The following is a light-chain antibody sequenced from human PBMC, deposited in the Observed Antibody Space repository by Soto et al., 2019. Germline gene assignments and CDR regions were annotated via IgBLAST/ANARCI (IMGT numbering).Light chain of an antibody. Sequence: EILLTQSPATLSLSPGERATLSCRASQSVITYLACYHQKPVQAPRILIHDVSDRATGIPARFSGSGSGTDLTLTISSLETEDVAGYYCQQRSRSTLTFGGGTKVDI. CDR2: DVS. CDR1: QSVITY. V-gene: IGKV3-11*01. CDR3: QQRSRSTLT. J-gene: IGKJ4*01.